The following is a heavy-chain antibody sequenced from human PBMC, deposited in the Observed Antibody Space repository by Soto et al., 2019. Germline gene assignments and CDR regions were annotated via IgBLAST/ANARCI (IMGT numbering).Heavy chain of an antibody. CDR1: GLTISGKKY. CDR3: ATWHEREHAYDV. CDR2: LYDVDGS. V-gene: IGHV3-66*01. D-gene: IGHD1-1*01. Sequence: EVKLLESGGGLVQPGGSLRLSCAAFGLTISGKKYVAWVRQAPGKGLEWVSGLYDVDGSFYADSVRGRFTTSSDSSKTTVYLQMNDLRPDDTAVYYCATWHEREHAYDVWGQGTTVTVSS. J-gene: IGHJ3*01.